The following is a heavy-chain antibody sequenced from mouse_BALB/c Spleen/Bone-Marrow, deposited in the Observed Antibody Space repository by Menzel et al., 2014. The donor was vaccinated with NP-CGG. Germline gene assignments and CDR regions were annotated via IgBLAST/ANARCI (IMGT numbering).Heavy chain of an antibody. CDR3: ANYYGSTWFAY. D-gene: IGHD1-1*01. CDR1: GFTFSDYY. V-gene: IGHV5-4*02. J-gene: IGHJ3*01. CDR2: ISDGGSYT. Sequence: EVKVVESGGGLVKPGGSLKLSCAASGFTFSDYYMYWVRQTPEKRLEWVATISDGGSYTYYPDSVKGRFTISRGNAKNNLYLQMSSLKSEDTAMYYCANYYGSTWFAYWGQGTLVTVSA.